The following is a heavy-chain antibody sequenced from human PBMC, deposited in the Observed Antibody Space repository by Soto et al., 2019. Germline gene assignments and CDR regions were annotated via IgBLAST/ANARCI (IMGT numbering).Heavy chain of an antibody. V-gene: IGHV4-30-4*01. CDR1: GGSISSGDYY. J-gene: IGHJ3*02. CDR2: IYYSGST. D-gene: IGHD2-21*02. CDR3: ARDTATTKRDAFDI. Sequence: QVQLQESGPGLVKPSQTLSLTCTVSGGSISSGDYYWSWIRQPPGKGLEWIGFIYYSGSTSYSPSRKSRVTISLDTSKNRFSLKLNSVTAADTAVYYCARDTATTKRDAFDIWGQGTMVTVSS.